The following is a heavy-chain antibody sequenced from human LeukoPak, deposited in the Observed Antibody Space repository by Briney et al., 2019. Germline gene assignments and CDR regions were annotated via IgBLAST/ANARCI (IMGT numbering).Heavy chain of an antibody. CDR2: ISSSGSYI. V-gene: IGHV3-21*01. Sequence: PGGSLRLSCAASGFTFCSYGMNWVRQAPGKGLEWVSSISSSGSYIYYADSVKGRFTISRDNAKNSLYLQMNSLRAEDTAVYYCARFLSGNAFDIWGRGTMVTVSS. D-gene: IGHD6-13*01. J-gene: IGHJ3*02. CDR1: GFTFCSYG. CDR3: ARFLSGNAFDI.